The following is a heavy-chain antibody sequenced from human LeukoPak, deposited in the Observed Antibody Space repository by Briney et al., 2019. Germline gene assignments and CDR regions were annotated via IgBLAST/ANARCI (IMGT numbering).Heavy chain of an antibody. D-gene: IGHD3-22*01. V-gene: IGHV3-23*01. CDR3: AKGNYYDSSGPYDY. CDR1: GFTFSSYA. CDR2: ISGSGGST. Sequence: GGSLRLSCAASGFTFSSYAMSWVRQAPGKGLEWVSAISGSGGSTYYADSVKGRFTISRDNSKNTLYLQMNSLRAEDTAVYYCAKGNYYDSSGPYDYWGQGTLVTVSP. J-gene: IGHJ4*02.